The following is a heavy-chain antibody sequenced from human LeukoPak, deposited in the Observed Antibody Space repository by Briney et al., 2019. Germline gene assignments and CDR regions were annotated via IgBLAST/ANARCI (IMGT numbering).Heavy chain of an antibody. J-gene: IGHJ4*02. Sequence: SVKVSCKASGGTFSNYAISWVRQAPGQGLEWMGGIIPIFDTPNFAQKFQGRITITADKSTSTAYMELSRLRSEDTAVYYCARAVQVTTGGLFDYWGQGTLVTVSS. D-gene: IGHD4-17*01. V-gene: IGHV1-69*06. CDR2: IIPIFDTP. CDR1: GGTFSNYA. CDR3: ARAVQVTTGGLFDY.